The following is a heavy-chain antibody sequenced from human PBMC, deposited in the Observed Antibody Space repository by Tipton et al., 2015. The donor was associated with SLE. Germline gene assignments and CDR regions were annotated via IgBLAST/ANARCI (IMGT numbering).Heavy chain of an antibody. J-gene: IGHJ4*02. CDR2: ISSSSSTI. D-gene: IGHD3-10*01. Sequence: SLRLSCAASGFTFSDYYMSWIRQAPGKGLEWVSYISSSSSTIYYADSVKGRFTISRDNAKNSLYLQMNSLRAEDTALYYCAKEYYYGSGSFDYWGQGTLVTVSS. CDR1: GFTFSDYY. CDR3: AKEYYYGSGSFDY. V-gene: IGHV3-11*01.